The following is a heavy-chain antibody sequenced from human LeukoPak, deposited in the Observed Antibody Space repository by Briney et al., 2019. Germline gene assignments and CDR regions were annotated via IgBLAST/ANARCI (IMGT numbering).Heavy chain of an antibody. V-gene: IGHV4-39*01. CDR2: IYYSGST. D-gene: IGHD2-2*01. J-gene: IGHJ4*02. Sequence: SETLSLTCTASGGSIRSSSYYWGWIRQAPGKGLELIGSIYYSGSTYYNPSLKSRVTISVDTSKNQFSLKLSSVTAADTAVYYCARQGAGEVVVVPAAMLNFDYWGQGTLVTVSS. CDR1: GGSIRSSSYY. CDR3: ARQGAGEVVVVPAAMLNFDY.